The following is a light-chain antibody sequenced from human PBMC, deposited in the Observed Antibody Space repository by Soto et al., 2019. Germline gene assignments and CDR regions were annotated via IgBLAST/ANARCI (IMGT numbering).Light chain of an antibody. CDR2: EVN. J-gene: IGLJ3*02. CDR1: VSDVGDSSH. Sequence: QSVLTQPRSVSGSPGQSVTISCTATVSDVGDSSHVSWYQLHPGKAPTLMIYEVNNRPSGVPDRFSGSKSGSTASLTISGLQAEDEAEDYCCLSPGRLPWLFGGGTQVPVL. V-gene: IGLV2-11*01. CDR3: CLSPGRLPWL.